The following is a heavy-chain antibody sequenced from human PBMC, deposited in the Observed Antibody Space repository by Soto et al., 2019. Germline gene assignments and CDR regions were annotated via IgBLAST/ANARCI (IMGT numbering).Heavy chain of an antibody. CDR3: ARDHRIAGAYYFDY. CDR2: IYSGGST. D-gene: IGHD6-19*01. CDR1: GFTVSSNY. Sequence: GGSLRLSCAASGFTVSSNYMSWVRQAPGKGLEWVSVIYSGGSTYYADSVKGRFTISRDNSKNTLYLQMNSLRAEDTAVYYCARDHRIAGAYYFDYWGQGTLVPVSS. J-gene: IGHJ4*02. V-gene: IGHV3-53*01.